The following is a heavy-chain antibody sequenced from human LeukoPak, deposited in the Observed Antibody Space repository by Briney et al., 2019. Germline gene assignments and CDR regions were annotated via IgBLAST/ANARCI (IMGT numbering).Heavy chain of an antibody. CDR2: INPNSGGT. CDR3: AREISDFDY. J-gene: IGHJ4*02. Sequence: EWMGWINPNSGGTNYAQKFQGRVTMTRDTSISTAYMELSRLRSDDTAVYYCAREISDFDYWGQGTLVTVSS. V-gene: IGHV1-2*02. D-gene: IGHD2-15*01.